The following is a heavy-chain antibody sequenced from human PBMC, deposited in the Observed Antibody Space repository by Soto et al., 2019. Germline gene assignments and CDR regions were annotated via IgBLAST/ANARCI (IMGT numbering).Heavy chain of an antibody. CDR1: GFTFSNYW. Sequence: EVQLLDSGGGLVQPGGSLRLSCAGSGFTFSNYWMHWVRQAPGKGLVWVSRTNSDMSSTTYAYSVQGRFTISRDNARNTLYLQMNSLKAEDTDVYFCARETNDHSTSWCPRDYWGQGILVTVSS. CDR3: ARETNDHSTSWCPRDY. CDR2: TNSDMSST. J-gene: IGHJ4*02. V-gene: IGHV3-74*01. D-gene: IGHD6-6*01.